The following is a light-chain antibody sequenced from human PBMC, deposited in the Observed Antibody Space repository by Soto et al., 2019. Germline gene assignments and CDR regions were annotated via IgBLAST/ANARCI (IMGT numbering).Light chain of an antibody. V-gene: IGKV3-20*01. Sequence: EIVLTQSPGTLSLSPGERATLSCRASQSVSRSYLAWYQQKPGQAPRLFIYGASRRATGILDLFSCSGAGPDCTRTISSLQSEDVAVAYCQHYNNLLGTFGGGTQVDIK. J-gene: IGKJ4*01. CDR1: QSVSRSY. CDR3: QHYNNLLGT. CDR2: GAS.